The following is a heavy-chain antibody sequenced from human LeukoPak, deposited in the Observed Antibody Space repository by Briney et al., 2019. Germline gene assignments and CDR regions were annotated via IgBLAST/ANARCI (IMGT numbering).Heavy chain of an antibody. Sequence: PSETLSLTCTVSGGSMSSSYWSWIRQPPGKGLEWIGYLYYSGSTNYNPSLKSRVTISLDTSKNQFSLKLRSVTAADTAVYYCARGLRDGYSGYEPPLDWGQGTLVTVSS. CDR3: ARGLRDGYSGYEPPLD. D-gene: IGHD5-12*01. J-gene: IGHJ4*02. V-gene: IGHV4-59*01. CDR1: GGSMSSSY. CDR2: LYYSGST.